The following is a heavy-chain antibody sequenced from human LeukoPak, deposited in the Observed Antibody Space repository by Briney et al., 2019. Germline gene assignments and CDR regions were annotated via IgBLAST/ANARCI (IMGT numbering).Heavy chain of an antibody. D-gene: IGHD4-17*01. Sequence: GGSLRLSCAASGFTFSTNPMSWVRQAPGKGLEWVSAISSSSSYICYADSVKGRFTISRDNAKNSLYLQMNSLRAEDTAVYYCARDGPTTVTSPDYWGQGTLVTVSS. CDR2: ISSSSSYI. V-gene: IGHV3-21*01. CDR1: GFTFSTNP. J-gene: IGHJ4*02. CDR3: ARDGPTTVTSPDY.